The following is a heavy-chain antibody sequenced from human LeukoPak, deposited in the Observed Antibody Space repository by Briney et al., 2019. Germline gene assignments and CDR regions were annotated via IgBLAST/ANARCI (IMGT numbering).Heavy chain of an antibody. CDR3: ARANYGYSFDY. J-gene: IGHJ4*02. CDR1: GGSISSYY. CDR2: IYYSGST. V-gene: IGHV4-59*01. Sequence: SETLSLTCTVSGGSISSYYWSWIRQPPGKGLEWIGYIYYSGSTNYNPSLKSRVTISVDTSKNQFSLKLSSVTAADTAVYYCARANYGYSFDYWGQGTLVTVSS. D-gene: IGHD5-24*01.